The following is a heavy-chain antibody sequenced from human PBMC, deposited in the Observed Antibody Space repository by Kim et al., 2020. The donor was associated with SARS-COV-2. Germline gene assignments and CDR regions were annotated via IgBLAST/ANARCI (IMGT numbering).Heavy chain of an antibody. V-gene: IGHV3-74*03. CDR3: ASWGSGINI. Sequence: TTTYADSEKGRFTHSRDNAKNTLYLQMNSLRAEDTAVYYCASWGSGINIWGQGTMVTVSS. J-gene: IGHJ3*02. CDR2: TT. D-gene: IGHD3-10*01.